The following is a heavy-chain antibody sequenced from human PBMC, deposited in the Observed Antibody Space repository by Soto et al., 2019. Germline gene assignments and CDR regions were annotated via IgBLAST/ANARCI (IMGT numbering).Heavy chain of an antibody. CDR3: ARYSGSYWHYLDF. CDR2: IYPGDSDT. CDR1: GYSFASHW. D-gene: IGHD1-26*01. J-gene: IGHJ4*02. Sequence: GESLKISCKGSGYSFASHWVAWVRQMPEKGLEWIGTIYPGDSDTKYSSAFRGHVTISADTSVSTTYLQWRSLEATDSAIYYCARYSGSYWHYLDFWGQGTLVTVSS. V-gene: IGHV5-51*01.